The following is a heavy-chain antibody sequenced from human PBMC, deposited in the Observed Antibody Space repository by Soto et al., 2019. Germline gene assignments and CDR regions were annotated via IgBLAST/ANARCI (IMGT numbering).Heavy chain of an antibody. D-gene: IGHD2-2*01. V-gene: IGHV1-46*01. CDR3: AREVPLAEFDY. CDR2: INSSGGTT. J-gene: IGHJ4*02. CDR1: GYTFTSYY. Sequence: QVQLVQSGAEVKKPGASVKVSCKASGYTFTSYYIHWVRQAPGQGLEWMGVINSSGGTTSSAQKFRGRVTMTRDTSTSTVYMELSSLRSEDTAVYYCAREVPLAEFDYWGQGTLVTVSS.